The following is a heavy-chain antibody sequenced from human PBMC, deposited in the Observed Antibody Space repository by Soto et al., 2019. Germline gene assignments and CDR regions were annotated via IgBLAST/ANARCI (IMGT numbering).Heavy chain of an antibody. D-gene: IGHD3-22*01. CDR1: GFTFSSHP. V-gene: IGHV3-33*08. CDR2: IWYDGSNK. Sequence: GGSLRLSCAASGFTFSSHPMSWVRQAPGKGLEWVAVIWYDGSNKYYADSVKGRFTISRDNSKNTLYPQMNSLRAEDTAVYYCARDSPQSYYDSSGYYRVYGMDVWGQGTTVTVSS. J-gene: IGHJ6*02. CDR3: ARDSPQSYYDSSGYYRVYGMDV.